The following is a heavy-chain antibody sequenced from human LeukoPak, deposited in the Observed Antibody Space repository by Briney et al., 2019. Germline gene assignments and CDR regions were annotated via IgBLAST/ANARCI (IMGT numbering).Heavy chain of an antibody. D-gene: IGHD3-9*01. CDR3: ARGIFDEGLD. Sequence: PGRSLRLSCAASGFTLSNYWMHWVRQAPGKGPVWVSRINSDGSSTSYADSVKGRFNISRDNAKSTLYLQMNSLRAEDTAVYYCARGIFDEGLDWGQGTLVTVSS. CDR1: GFTLSNYW. V-gene: IGHV3-74*01. J-gene: IGHJ4*02. CDR2: INSDGSST.